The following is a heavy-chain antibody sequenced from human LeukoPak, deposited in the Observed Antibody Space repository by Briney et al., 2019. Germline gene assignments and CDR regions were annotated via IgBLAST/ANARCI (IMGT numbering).Heavy chain of an antibody. J-gene: IGHJ6*02. CDR3: ARDSDKQYYYYSMDV. CDR2: ISTYNGIT. Sequence: ASVKVSCKASGYTFSSFGINWVRQAPGQGLEWMGWISTYNGITNYAQKLQGRVTMTTDTSTSTAYMDLRSLRSDDTAVYYCARDSDKQYYYYSMDVWGQGTTVTVSS. D-gene: IGHD3-10*01. CDR1: GYTFSSFG. V-gene: IGHV1-18*01.